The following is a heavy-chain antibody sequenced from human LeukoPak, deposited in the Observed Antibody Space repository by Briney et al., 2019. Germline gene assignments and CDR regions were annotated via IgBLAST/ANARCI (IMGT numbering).Heavy chain of an antibody. CDR3: ARSAHMLIAAAANNWFDP. CDR1: GGSFSGYY. Sequence: SETLSLTCAVYGGSFSGYYWSWIRQPPGKGLEWIGEINHSGSTNYNPSLKSRVTISVDTSKNQFSLKLSSVTAADTAVYYCARSAHMLIAAAANNWFDPWGQGTPVTVSS. J-gene: IGHJ5*02. CDR2: INHSGST. D-gene: IGHD6-13*01. V-gene: IGHV4-34*01.